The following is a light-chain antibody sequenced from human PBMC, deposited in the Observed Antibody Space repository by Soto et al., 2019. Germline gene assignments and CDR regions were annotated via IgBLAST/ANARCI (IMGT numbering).Light chain of an antibody. J-gene: IGLJ3*02. Sequence: QSVLTQPASVSGSPGQSIAISCTGTSSDVGGFNYVSWYQQHPGKAPKLLTYDVTSRPSGVSDRFSGSKSGNTASLTITGLQAEDEADYYCSSYTTGSTVVFGGGTKVTVL. CDR1: SSDVGGFNY. CDR3: SSYTTGSTVV. CDR2: DVT. V-gene: IGLV2-14*03.